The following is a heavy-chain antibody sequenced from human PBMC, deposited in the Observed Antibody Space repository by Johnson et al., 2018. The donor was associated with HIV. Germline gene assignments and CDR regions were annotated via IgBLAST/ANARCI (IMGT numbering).Heavy chain of an antibody. D-gene: IGHD6-19*01. J-gene: IGHJ3*02. Sequence: QVQLVESGGGVVQPGRSLRLSCAASGFTFSSYTMHWVRQAPGKGLEWVAVISYDGSNKYYADSVKGRFTISRDHSKNTLYLKMNSLRAEDTAVFYCTYSSAWSPGAFDIWGQGTMVTVSS. V-gene: IGHV3-30-3*01. CDR3: TYSSAWSPGAFDI. CDR2: ISYDGSNK. CDR1: GFTFSSYT.